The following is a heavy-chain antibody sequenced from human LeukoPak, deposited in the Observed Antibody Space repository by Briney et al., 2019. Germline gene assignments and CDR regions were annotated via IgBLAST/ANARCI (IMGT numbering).Heavy chain of an antibody. J-gene: IGHJ4*02. D-gene: IGHD1-14*01. CDR3: ATNSQ. CDR2: INPNSGGT. V-gene: IGHV1-2*02. Sequence: ASVKVSCKASGYTFTVYYIHWVRQAPGKGLEWMGWINPNSGGTNYAQKFRGRVTMTRDTSISTAYMELSSLRSEDTAVYYCATNSQWGQGTLVTVSS. CDR1: GYTFTVYY.